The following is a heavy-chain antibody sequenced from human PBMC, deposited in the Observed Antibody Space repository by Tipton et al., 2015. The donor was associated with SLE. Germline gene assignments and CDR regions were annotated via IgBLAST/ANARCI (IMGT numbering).Heavy chain of an antibody. Sequence: TLSLTCTVSGGSISSYYWSWIRQPPGKGLEWIGYINYNGNTNYNPSLKSRVTISLDTSKNRISLKLSSVTAVDTAVYYCTKHFTGSSSFAEHFQQWGQGSLVTVSS. D-gene: IGHD1-26*01. J-gene: IGHJ1*01. CDR2: INYNGNT. V-gene: IGHV4-59*08. CDR3: TKHFTGSSSFAEHFQQ. CDR1: GGSISSYY.